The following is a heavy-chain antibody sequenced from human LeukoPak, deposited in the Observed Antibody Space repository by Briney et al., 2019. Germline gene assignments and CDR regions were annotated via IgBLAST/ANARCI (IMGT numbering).Heavy chain of an antibody. Sequence: GGSLRLSCAASGFTFSSYAMSWVRQAPGKGLEWVSAISGSGGSTYYADSVKGRFTISRDNSKNTLYLQMNSLRAEDTAVYYCAKTIGPIVVVTSPFDYWGQGTLVTVSS. CDR2: ISGSGGST. D-gene: IGHD3-22*01. J-gene: IGHJ4*02. CDR1: GFTFSSYA. CDR3: AKTIGPIVVVTSPFDY. V-gene: IGHV3-23*01.